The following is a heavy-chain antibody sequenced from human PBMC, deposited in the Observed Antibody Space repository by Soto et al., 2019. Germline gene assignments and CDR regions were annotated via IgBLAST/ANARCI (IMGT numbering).Heavy chain of an antibody. CDR3: ARGAGSSSFDS. CDR1: GYSFTANY. V-gene: IGHV1-2*02. CDR2: INPNGGGI. Sequence: QVQLVQSGAEVKKPGASVKVSCKASGYSFTANYIHWVRQAPGQGLEWMAWINPNGGGINYAQKFQGRVTMTRDTSISTTYMELSGLISDDTAVYYCARGAGSSSFDSWGQGTLVTVSS. D-gene: IGHD6-13*01. J-gene: IGHJ4*02.